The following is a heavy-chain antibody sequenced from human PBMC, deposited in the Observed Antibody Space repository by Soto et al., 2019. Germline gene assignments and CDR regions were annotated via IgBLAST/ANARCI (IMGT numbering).Heavy chain of an antibody. CDR3: ARYQWDVVVPAASYYMDV. V-gene: IGHV3-21*01. Sequence: GGSLRLSCAASGFTFSSYSMNWVRQAPGKGLEWVSSISSSSSYIYYADSVKGRFTISRDNAKNSLYLQMNSLRAEDTAVYYCARYQWDVVVPAASYYMDVWGKGTTVTVSS. CDR2: ISSSSSYI. CDR1: GFTFSSYS. D-gene: IGHD2-2*01. J-gene: IGHJ6*03.